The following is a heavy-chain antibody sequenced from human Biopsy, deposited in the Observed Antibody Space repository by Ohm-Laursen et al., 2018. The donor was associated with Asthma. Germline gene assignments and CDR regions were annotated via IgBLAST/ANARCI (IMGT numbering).Heavy chain of an antibody. D-gene: IGHD2-15*01. Sequence: SVKVSCKASGYTFINNDINWVRQAAGQGLEWMGWMNSNSGNTDYAQKFQGRVTMTRDTSISTAYMELSSLRSEDTAVYYCARGMVSGFCSDGSCYHLDDWGQGTLVTVSS. V-gene: IGHV1-8*01. J-gene: IGHJ4*02. CDR1: GYTFINND. CDR3: ARGMVSGFCSDGSCYHLDD. CDR2: MNSNSGNT.